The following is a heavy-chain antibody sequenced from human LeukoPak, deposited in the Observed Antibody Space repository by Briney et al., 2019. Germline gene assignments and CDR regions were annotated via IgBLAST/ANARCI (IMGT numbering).Heavy chain of an antibody. CDR2: ISGSGGST. V-gene: IGHV3-23*01. D-gene: IGHD3-10*01. CDR1: GFTFSSYA. J-gene: IGHJ4*02. CDR3: AKTMGYYYGSGSYYNPFDY. Sequence: GGSLRLSCAASGFTFSSYAMSWVRQAPGKGLEWVSAISGSGGSTYYADFVKGRFTISRDNSKNTLYLQMNSLRAEDTAVYYCAKTMGYYYGSGSYYNPFDYWGQGTLVTVSS.